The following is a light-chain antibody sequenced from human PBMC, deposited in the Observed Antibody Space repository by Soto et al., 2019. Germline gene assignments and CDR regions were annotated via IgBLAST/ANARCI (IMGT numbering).Light chain of an antibody. Sequence: DIQLTQSPSFLSASVGDRVTITCRASQGINNYLAWYQQKPGKAPNLLIYVASTLQSGVPSRFSGSGSGTEFTLTLSSLQPEDLGTYYCQQLFSFPPTFGQGTRLEIK. J-gene: IGKJ5*01. CDR1: QGINNY. V-gene: IGKV1-9*01. CDR2: VAS. CDR3: QQLFSFPPT.